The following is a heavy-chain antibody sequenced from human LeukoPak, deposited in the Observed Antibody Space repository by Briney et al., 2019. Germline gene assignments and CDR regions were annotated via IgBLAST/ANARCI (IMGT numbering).Heavy chain of an antibody. CDR1: GGSFSGYY. CDR2: INHSGST. D-gene: IGHD1-7*01. Sequence: SGTLSLTCAVYGGSFSGYYWSWIRQPPGKGLEWIGEINHSGSTNYNPSLKSRVTISVDTSKNQFSLKLSSVTAADTAVYYCARGRGGITGTTGYWGQGTLVTVSS. V-gene: IGHV4-34*01. J-gene: IGHJ4*02. CDR3: ARGRGGITGTTGY.